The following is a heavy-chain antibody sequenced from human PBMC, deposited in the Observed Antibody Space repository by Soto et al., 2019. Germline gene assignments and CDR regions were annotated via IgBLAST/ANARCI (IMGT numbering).Heavy chain of an antibody. CDR2: ISGKNGNT. D-gene: IGHD2-15*01. CDR3: ARVSSSIVVVPDYGMDV. V-gene: IGHV1-18*04. J-gene: IGHJ6*02. Sequence: QVQLVQSGVEVKKPGASVKVSCKASGYTFISHGISWVRQAPGQGLEWMGWISGKNGNTNYAQKLQGRVTLTTDTSTRTAYMELRSLRSDDTAVYYCARVSSSIVVVPDYGMDVWGQGTTVTVSS. CDR1: GYTFISHG.